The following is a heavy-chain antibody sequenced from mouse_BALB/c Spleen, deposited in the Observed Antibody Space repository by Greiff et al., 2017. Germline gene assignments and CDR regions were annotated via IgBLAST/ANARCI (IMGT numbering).Heavy chain of an antibody. J-gene: IGHJ4*01. V-gene: IGHV1-31*01. CDR2: INPYNGAT. CDR3: ARGKGYAMDY. Sequence: VQLKESGPELVKPGASVKISCKASGYSFTGYYMHWVKQSHVKSLEWIGRINPYNGATSYNQNFKDKASLTVDKSSSTAYMELHSLTSEDSAVYYCARGKGYAMDYWGQGTSVTVSS. CDR1: GYSFTGYY. D-gene: IGHD1-3*01.